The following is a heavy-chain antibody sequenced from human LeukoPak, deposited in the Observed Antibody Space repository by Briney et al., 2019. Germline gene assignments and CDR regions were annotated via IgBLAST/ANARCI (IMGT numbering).Heavy chain of an antibody. D-gene: IGHD6-13*01. CDR1: GFTVSTNY. CDR3: AGGRTYSSSTLEDY. J-gene: IGHJ4*02. Sequence: PGGSLRLSCAASGFTVSTNYMSWVRQAPGKGLGWVSVIYSGGRTYYTDSVKGRFTISRDNSKNTLYLQMDSLRADDTAVYYCAGGRTYSSSTLEDYWGQGTLVTISS. CDR2: IYSGGRT. V-gene: IGHV3-53*01.